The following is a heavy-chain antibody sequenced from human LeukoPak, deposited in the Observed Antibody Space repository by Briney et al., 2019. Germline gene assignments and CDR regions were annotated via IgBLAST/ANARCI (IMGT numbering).Heavy chain of an antibody. Sequence: ASVKVSCKASGYTFTSYDINWVRQATGQGLEWMGWMNPNSGNTGYAQKFQGRVTMTRNTPISTAYMELSSLRSEDTAVYYCARSVTMVRGVTYYMDVWGKGTTVTVSS. D-gene: IGHD3-10*01. CDR2: MNPNSGNT. J-gene: IGHJ6*03. V-gene: IGHV1-8*01. CDR1: GYTFTSYD. CDR3: ARSVTMVRGVTYYMDV.